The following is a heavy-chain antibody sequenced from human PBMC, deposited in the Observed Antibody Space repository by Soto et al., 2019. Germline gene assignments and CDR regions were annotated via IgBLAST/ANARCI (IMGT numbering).Heavy chain of an antibody. CDR2: ISSSSSTI. D-gene: IGHD3-22*01. Sequence: GGSLRLSCAASGFTFSSYSMNWVRQAPGKGLEWVSYISSSSSTIYYADSVKGRFTISRDNAKNSLYLQMNSLRDEDTAVYYCARDGAYDSSAGEGWFDPWGQGTLVTVSS. V-gene: IGHV3-48*02. CDR3: ARDGAYDSSAGEGWFDP. CDR1: GFTFSSYS. J-gene: IGHJ5*02.